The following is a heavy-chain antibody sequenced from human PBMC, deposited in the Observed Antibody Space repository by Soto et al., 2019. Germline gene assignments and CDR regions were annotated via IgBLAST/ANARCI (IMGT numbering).Heavy chain of an antibody. D-gene: IGHD3-3*01. CDR1: GYTFTSYA. J-gene: IGHJ4*02. CDR2: INAGNGKT. Sequence: QVQLVQSGAEVKKPGASVKVSCKASGYTFTSYAMHWVRQAPGQRLEWMGWINAGNGKTKYSQKFQGRVTITRDTSASNAYMELSRLRSEDTAVYYCARGDFWSGYSLDYWGQGNLVTVSS. V-gene: IGHV1-3*01. CDR3: ARGDFWSGYSLDY.